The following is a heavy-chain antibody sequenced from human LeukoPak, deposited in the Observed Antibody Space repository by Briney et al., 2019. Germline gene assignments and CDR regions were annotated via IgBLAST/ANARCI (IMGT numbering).Heavy chain of an antibody. CDR1: GFTFSNYA. Sequence: GGSLRLSCAASGFTFSNYAIHWVRQAPGQGLECVSIVGGSGVKTYYANSVKGRFTISRDNSKNTVYLQMNSLRAEDTAVYYCAKRGDCSGTCTYDYWGQGTLVTVSS. D-gene: IGHD2-2*01. V-gene: IGHV3-23*01. CDR3: AKRGDCSGTCTYDY. CDR2: VGGSGVKT. J-gene: IGHJ4*02.